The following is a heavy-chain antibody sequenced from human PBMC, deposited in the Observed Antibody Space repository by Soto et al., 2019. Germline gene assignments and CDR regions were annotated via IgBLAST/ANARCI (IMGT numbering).Heavy chain of an antibody. J-gene: IGHJ6*02. V-gene: IGHV4-28*03. Sequence: SETLSLTCAFSGYSISSSNWWGWIRQPPGKGLEWIGYIYYSGTTYYNPSLKSRVTMSVDTSKNQFSLKLTSVTAVDTAVYYCAREGDVPYYYYGMDVWGQGTTVTVSS. CDR3: AREGDVPYYYYGMDV. D-gene: IGHD2-21*02. CDR2: IYYSGTT. CDR1: GYSISSSNW.